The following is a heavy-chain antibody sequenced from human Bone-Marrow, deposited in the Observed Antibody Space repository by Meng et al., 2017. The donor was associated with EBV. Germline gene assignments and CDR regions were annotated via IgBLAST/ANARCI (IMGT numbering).Heavy chain of an antibody. Sequence: QLQPSGPGLVKPSETLSLTSTVSGGSISSYYWSWTRQPPGKGLEWIGYIYYSGSTNYNPSLKSRVTISVDTSKNQFSLKLSSVTAADTAVYYCARAYASGSYQGAFDPWGQGTLVTVSS. J-gene: IGHJ5*02. CDR1: GGSISSYY. D-gene: IGHD1-26*01. V-gene: IGHV4-59*01. CDR2: IYYSGST. CDR3: ARAYASGSYQGAFDP.